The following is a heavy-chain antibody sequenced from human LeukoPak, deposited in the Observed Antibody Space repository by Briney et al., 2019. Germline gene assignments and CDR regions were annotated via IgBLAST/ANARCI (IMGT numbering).Heavy chain of an antibody. Sequence: SGTLSLTCAVSGGSISSTNWWSWVRQPPEKGLEWIGEIYHSGSTNYNPSLKSRVTVSVDISADMSTTRVSLNLKSVTAADMAIYYCARGPGHSFKYWGQGTRVTVSS. D-gene: IGHD1-1*01. V-gene: IGHV4-4*02. J-gene: IGHJ4*02. CDR2: IYHSGST. CDR1: GGSISSTNW. CDR3: ARGPGHSFKY.